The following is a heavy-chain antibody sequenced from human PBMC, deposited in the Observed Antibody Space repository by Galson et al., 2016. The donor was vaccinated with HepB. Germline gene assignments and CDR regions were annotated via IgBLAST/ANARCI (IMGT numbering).Heavy chain of an antibody. D-gene: IGHD3-9*01. CDR2: ILYDASDK. CDR1: GFPFRWLG. J-gene: IGHJ4*02. CDR3: ARATPYYDILTGYYNYYFDY. V-gene: IGHV3-30*03. Sequence: SLRLSCAASGFPFRWLGMPWVRQAPGKGPAWVATISYDGVAVILYDASDKYYADSVKGRFTISRDNAKNSLYLQMNSLRAEDTALYYCARATPYYDILTGYYNYYFDYWGQGTLVTVSS.